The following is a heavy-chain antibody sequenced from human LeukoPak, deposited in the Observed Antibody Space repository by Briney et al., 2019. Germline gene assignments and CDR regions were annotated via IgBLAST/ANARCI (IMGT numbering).Heavy chain of an antibody. D-gene: IGHD5-18*01. CDR2: ISAYNGNT. CDR3: ASSRGYSYGENWFDP. Sequence: ASVKVSCKASGYTFTSYGISWMRQAPGQGLEWMGWISAYNGNTNYAQKLQGRVTMTTDTSTSTAYMELRSLRSDDTAMYYCASSRGYSYGENWFDPWGQGTLVTVSS. CDR1: GYTFTSYG. V-gene: IGHV1-18*01. J-gene: IGHJ5*02.